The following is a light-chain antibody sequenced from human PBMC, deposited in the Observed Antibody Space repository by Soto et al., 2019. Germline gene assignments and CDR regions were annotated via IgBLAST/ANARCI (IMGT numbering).Light chain of an antibody. CDR2: MAS. Sequence: DIQMTQSPSTLSASVGDRVTITCRASQSVSSWLAWYQQKPGKAPKLLIYMASSLESGVPSRFNGSGSGTEFTLTISSLQPDDFATYYFQQYNSYYTFGPGTKVDIK. CDR1: QSVSSW. CDR3: QQYNSYYT. J-gene: IGKJ3*01. V-gene: IGKV1-5*03.